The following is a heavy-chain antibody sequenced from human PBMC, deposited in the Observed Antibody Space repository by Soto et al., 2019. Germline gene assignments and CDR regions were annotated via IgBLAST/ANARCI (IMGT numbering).Heavy chain of an antibody. D-gene: IGHD1-26*01. CDR1: GGSISSYY. Sequence: PSETLSLTCTVSGGSISSYYWSGIRQPPGKGLEWIGYISYSGSTNYNPSLKRRVTISVDTSKNQFSLKLRSVPAADTARYYCARLYRGGHFAYWSLGILVTVSS. CDR3: ARLYRGGHFAY. CDR2: ISYSGST. V-gene: IGHV4-59*08. J-gene: IGHJ4*02.